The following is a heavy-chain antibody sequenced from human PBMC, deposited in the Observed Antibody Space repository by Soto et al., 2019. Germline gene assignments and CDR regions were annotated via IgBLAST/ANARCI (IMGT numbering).Heavy chain of an antibody. CDR1: GDSVSSNSAA. J-gene: IGHJ6*02. CDR3: ARDPNWEGILKGVDYYYGMDV. D-gene: IGHD1-1*01. Sequence: SQILSLTSAISGDSVSSNSAAWNWIRQSPSRGLEWLGRTYYRSKWYNDYAVSVKSRITINPDTSKNQFSLQLNSVTPEDTAVYYCARDPNWEGILKGVDYYYGMDVCGQGTTVTVSS. V-gene: IGHV6-1*01. CDR2: TYYRSKWYN.